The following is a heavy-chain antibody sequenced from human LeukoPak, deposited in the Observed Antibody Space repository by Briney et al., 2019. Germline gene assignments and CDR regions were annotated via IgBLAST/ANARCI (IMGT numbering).Heavy chain of an antibody. D-gene: IGHD1-14*01. CDR1: GYIFTDYY. CDR3: AREGITTIDTNWFDP. V-gene: IGHV1-2*02. CDR2: INPNSGGT. J-gene: IGHJ5*02. Sequence: ASVKVSCKASGYIFTDYYMHWVRQAPGQGLEWMGWINPNSGGTNYAQKFQGRVTITRDTSINTASMELSRLRSDDTAVYYCAREGITTIDTNWFDPWGQGTLVTVSS.